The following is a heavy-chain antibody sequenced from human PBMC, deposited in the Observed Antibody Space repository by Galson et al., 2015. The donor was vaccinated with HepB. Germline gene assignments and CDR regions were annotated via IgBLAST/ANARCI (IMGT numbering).Heavy chain of an antibody. V-gene: IGHV5-51*01. J-gene: IGHJ4*02. CDR2: IYPDDSDT. CDR3: ARLGGVGRLDS. D-gene: IGHD1-26*01. Sequence: AEVKKPGESLQIACKTSGYSFTKHWIGWVRQMPGKGLEWMGVIYPDDSDTRYSPSFKGHINISADMSISTAYLQFNSLKASDTAMYYCARLGGVGRLDSCGQGTLVTVSS. CDR1: GYSFTKHW.